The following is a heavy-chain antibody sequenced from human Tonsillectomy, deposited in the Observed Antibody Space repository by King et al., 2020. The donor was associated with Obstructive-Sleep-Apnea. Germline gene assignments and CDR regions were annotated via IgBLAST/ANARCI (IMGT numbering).Heavy chain of an antibody. V-gene: IGHV3-49*03. J-gene: IGHJ4*02. CDR1: GFTFGDYA. CDR3: TRGRQPDY. Sequence: QLVESGGGLVQPGRSLRLSCTASGFTFGDYALTWFRQAPGKGLEWVGFIRSTPSGGTTEYVASVKGRFNISRDDSKSIAYLQMNSLKTEDTAVYYCTRGRQPDYWGQGTLVTVSS. CDR2: IRSTPSGGTT. D-gene: IGHD6-13*01.